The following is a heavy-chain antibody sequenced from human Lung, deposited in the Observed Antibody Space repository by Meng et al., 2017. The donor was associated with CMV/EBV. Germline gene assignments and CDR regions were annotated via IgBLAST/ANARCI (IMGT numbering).Heavy chain of an antibody. CDR2: IRYDGKNE. D-gene: IGHD3-3*01. Sequence: GESLKISCAASGFTFSSYGMHWVRQAPGKGLEGVAFIRYDGKNEYYADSVKGRFSISRDDSKNTLYLQMNSLRHEDTAVYYCAKETGPISGGYYYYGIDVWGQGTTVTVSS. CDR1: GFTFSSYG. V-gene: IGHV3-30*02. J-gene: IGHJ6*02. CDR3: AKETGPISGGYYYYGIDV.